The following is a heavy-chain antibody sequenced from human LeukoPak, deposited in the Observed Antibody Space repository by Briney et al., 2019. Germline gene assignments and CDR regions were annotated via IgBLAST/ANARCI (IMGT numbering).Heavy chain of an antibody. Sequence: PSETLSLTCAVYGGSFSGSYWSWIRQPPGKGLEWIGEINHSGSTNYNASLKSQVSISIDTSKNQFSLRLTSVTAADTAVYYCARQTGSGLFILPGGQGTLVTVSS. CDR1: GGSFSGSY. J-gene: IGHJ4*02. D-gene: IGHD3/OR15-3a*01. CDR3: ARQTGSGLFILP. V-gene: IGHV4-34*01. CDR2: INHSGST.